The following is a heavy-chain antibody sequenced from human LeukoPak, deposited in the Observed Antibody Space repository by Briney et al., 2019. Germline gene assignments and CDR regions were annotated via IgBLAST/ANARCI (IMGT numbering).Heavy chain of an antibody. CDR3: ARDPDYDTLTGYYYFDY. Sequence: ASVKVSCKATGYTFTAYYMHWVRQAPGQGLEWMGWINPKDGDTNFAQTFQGRVTMTRDTSISTAYMEVRSLRSDDTAVYYCARDPDYDTLTGYYYFDYWGQGTLVTVSS. J-gene: IGHJ4*02. V-gene: IGHV1-2*02. CDR1: GYTFTAYY. D-gene: IGHD3-9*01. CDR2: INPKDGDT.